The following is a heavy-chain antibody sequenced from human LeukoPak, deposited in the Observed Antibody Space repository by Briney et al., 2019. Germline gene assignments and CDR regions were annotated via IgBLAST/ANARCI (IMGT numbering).Heavy chain of an antibody. V-gene: IGHV1-2*02. CDR2: INPNSGGT. CDR3: ARMSDILTGHYPQWFDP. J-gene: IGHJ5*02. D-gene: IGHD3-9*01. Sequence: ASVKVSCKASGYTFTGCYMHWVRQAPGQGLEWMGWINPNSGGTSYAQKFQGRVTMTRDTSVSTAYMELSRLRSDDTAVYYCARMSDILTGHYPQWFDPWGQGTLVTVSS. CDR1: GYTFTGCY.